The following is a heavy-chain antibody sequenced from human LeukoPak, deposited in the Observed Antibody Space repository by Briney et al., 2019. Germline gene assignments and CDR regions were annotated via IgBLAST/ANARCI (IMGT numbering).Heavy chain of an antibody. Sequence: APVKVSCKASGGTFSSYAISWVRQALGQGLEWMGGIIPIFGTANYAQKFQGRVTITADESTSTACMELSSLRSEDTAVYYCASENSYAGYFDYWGQGTLVTVSS. J-gene: IGHJ4*02. D-gene: IGHD3-10*01. V-gene: IGHV1-69*13. CDR2: IIPIFGTA. CDR1: GGTFSSYA. CDR3: ASENSYAGYFDY.